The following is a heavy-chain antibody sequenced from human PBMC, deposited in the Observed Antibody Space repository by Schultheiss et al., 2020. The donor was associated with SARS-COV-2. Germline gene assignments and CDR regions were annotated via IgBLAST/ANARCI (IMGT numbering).Heavy chain of an antibody. D-gene: IGHD4-17*01. CDR2: INHSGST. J-gene: IGHJ6*04. CDR1: GGTFICYS. V-gene: IGHV4-34*01. Sequence: SETLSLTCAVHGGTFICYSWSWIRQPPGKGLEWVGEINHSGSTNYNPSLKSRVTISVDTSKNQFSLKLSSVTAADTAVYYCARVSPYDYGDYIAGDVWGKGTTVTVSS. CDR3: ARVSPYDYGDYIAGDV.